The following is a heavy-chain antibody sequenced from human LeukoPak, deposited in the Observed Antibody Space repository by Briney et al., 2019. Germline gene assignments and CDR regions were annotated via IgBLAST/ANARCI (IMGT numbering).Heavy chain of an antibody. CDR2: IYTSGST. V-gene: IGHV4-61*02. CDR3: ARDGCTNGVCYIDY. J-gene: IGHJ4*02. D-gene: IGHD2-8*01. CDR1: GGSISSGSYY. Sequence: SQTLSLTCTVSGGSISSGSYYWNWIRQPAGKGLEWIGRIYTSGSTNYNPSLKSRVTISVDTSKNQFSLKLSSVTAADTAVYYCARDGCTNGVCYIDYWGQGTLVTVSS.